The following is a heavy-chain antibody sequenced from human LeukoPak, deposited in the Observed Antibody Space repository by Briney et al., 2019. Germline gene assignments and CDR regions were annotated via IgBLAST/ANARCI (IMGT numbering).Heavy chain of an antibody. J-gene: IGHJ4*02. D-gene: IGHD3-22*01. CDR3: ATGGVHYYDTSADY. V-gene: IGHV3-21*01. Sequence: GGPLRPSCAASGTTLNSYWMNWVRKAPGKGLEGVSSITTSSSYIYYTDSVKGRFTISRDNAKNSLYLQMNSLRGEDTAVYYCATGGVHYYDTSADYWGQGTLVTVSS. CDR2: ITTSSSYI. CDR1: GTTLNSYW.